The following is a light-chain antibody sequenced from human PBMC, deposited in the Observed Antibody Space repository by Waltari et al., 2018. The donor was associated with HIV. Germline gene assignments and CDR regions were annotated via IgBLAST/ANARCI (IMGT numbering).Light chain of an antibody. CDR3: QQYVSAPELT. CDR1: LGVRAGY. Sequence: EIVLTQSPGTLSLSPGERATLSCRASLGVRAGYLAWYQHKPGQPPRLLIYGASSRATGIPDRFSGSGSGTDFTLTISSLEPEDFAVYYCQQYVSAPELTFGEGTKVEI. CDR2: GAS. J-gene: IGKJ4*01. V-gene: IGKV3-20*01.